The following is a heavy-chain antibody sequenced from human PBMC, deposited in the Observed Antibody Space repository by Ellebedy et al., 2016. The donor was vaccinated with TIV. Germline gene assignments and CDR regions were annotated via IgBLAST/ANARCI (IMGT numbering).Heavy chain of an antibody. D-gene: IGHD3-10*01. CDR3: ARAGMVRGVIMDY. Sequence: SETLSLTCTVSGGSITGYYWSWIRQPPGEGLEWIGYIYYSGSTNYNPSLKSRVTISVDTSKNYFSLNLTSVTAADTAVYYCARAGMVRGVIMDYWGQGTQVTVSS. CDR2: IYYSGST. V-gene: IGHV4-59*01. J-gene: IGHJ4*02. CDR1: GGSITGYY.